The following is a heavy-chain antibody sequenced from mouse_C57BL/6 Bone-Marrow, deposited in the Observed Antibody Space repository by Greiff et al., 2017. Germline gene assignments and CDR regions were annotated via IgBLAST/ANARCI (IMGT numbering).Heavy chain of an antibody. CDR3: ARNWGYYGSSYGNAMDY. CDR2: IWSGGST. D-gene: IGHD1-1*01. J-gene: IGHJ4*01. Sequence: VKVVESGPGLVQPSQSLSITCTVSGFSLTSYGVHWVRQSPGKGLEWLGVIWSGGSTDYNAAFISRLSISKDNSKSQVFFKMNSLQADDTAIYYCARNWGYYGSSYGNAMDYWGQGTSVTVSS. V-gene: IGHV2-2*01. CDR1: GFSLTSYG.